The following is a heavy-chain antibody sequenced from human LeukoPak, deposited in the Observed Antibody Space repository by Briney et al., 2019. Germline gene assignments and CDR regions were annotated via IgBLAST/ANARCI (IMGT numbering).Heavy chain of an antibody. CDR3: ARVEIVLMVYAIE. Sequence: PSETLSLTCAVSGYSISSGYYWGWIRQPPGKGLEWIGSIYHSGSTYYNPSLKSRVTISVDTSKNQFSLELSSVTAADTAVYYCARVEIVLMVYAIEWGQGTLVTVSS. CDR1: GYSISSGYY. CDR2: IYHSGST. J-gene: IGHJ4*02. V-gene: IGHV4-38-2*01. D-gene: IGHD2-8*01.